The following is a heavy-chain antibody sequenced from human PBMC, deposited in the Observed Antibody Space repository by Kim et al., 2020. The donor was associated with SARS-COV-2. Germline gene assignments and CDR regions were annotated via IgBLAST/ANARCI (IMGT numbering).Heavy chain of an antibody. CDR2: INHSGST. CDR3: AREGVGATGAFDI. V-gene: IGHV4-34*01. D-gene: IGHD1-26*01. J-gene: IGHJ3*02. CDR1: GGSFSGYY. Sequence: SETLSLTCAVYGGSFSGYYWSWIRQPPGKGLEWIGEINHSGSTNYNPSLKSRVTISVDTSKNQFSLKLSSVTAADTAVYYCAREGVGATGAFDIWGQGTMVTVSS.